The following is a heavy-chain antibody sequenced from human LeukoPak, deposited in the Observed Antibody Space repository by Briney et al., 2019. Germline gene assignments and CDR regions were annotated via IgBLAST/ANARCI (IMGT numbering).Heavy chain of an antibody. V-gene: IGHV3-48*04. Sequence: PGGSLRLSCAASGFSFTTYSINWVRQAPGKGLEWVSYISSTATTIYYADSVKGRFTISRDNSKNSLYLQMNSLRTEDTALYYCAKDHSRGDTAMVDYWGQGTLVTVSS. J-gene: IGHJ4*02. CDR1: GFSFTTYS. D-gene: IGHD5-18*01. CDR3: AKDHSRGDTAMVDY. CDR2: ISSTATTI.